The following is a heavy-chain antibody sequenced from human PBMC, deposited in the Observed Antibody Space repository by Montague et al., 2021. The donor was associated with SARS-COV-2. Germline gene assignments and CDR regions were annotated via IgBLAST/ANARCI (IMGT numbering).Heavy chain of an antibody. CDR3: ARGARQGYGFRLGSFDY. D-gene: IGHD3-10*01. Sequence: SETLSLTCAVYGGSFSGYYWSWIRQPPGKGLEWIGEISHSGSTNYNPPLKSRVTISIDTSKNQFSLKLSSVTAADTAVYYCARGARQGYGFRLGSFDYWGQGTLVTVSS. CDR2: ISHSGST. J-gene: IGHJ4*02. V-gene: IGHV4-34*01. CDR1: GGSFSGYY.